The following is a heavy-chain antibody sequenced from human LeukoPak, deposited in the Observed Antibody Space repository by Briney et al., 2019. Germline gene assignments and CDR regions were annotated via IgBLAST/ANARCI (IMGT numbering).Heavy chain of an antibody. Sequence: PGGSLRLSCAASGFTFSSYGIHWVRQAPGKGLEWVAFIRYDGSNKYYADSVKGRFTISRDNSKNTVYLQMNSLRAEDTAVYYCAKDGLDILSGSSGGYFDYWGQGTLVTVSS. J-gene: IGHJ4*02. V-gene: IGHV3-30*02. CDR2: IRYDGSNK. D-gene: IGHD3-9*01. CDR1: GFTFSSYG. CDR3: AKDGLDILSGSSGGYFDY.